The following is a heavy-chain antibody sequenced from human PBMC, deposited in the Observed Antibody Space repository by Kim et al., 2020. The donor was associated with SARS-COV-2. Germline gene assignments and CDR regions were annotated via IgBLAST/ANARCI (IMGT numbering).Heavy chain of an antibody. J-gene: IGHJ4*02. Sequence: GGSLRLSCAASGFTFSNYAMSWVRQAPGKGLEWVSAISDSGGSTYYADAVKGRFTLSRDNSRNTVFLQMNSLRAEDTAVYYCATQYGSGSYYISDFDYWGQGTLVTVSS. V-gene: IGHV3-23*01. CDR2: ISDSGGST. D-gene: IGHD3-10*01. CDR1: GFTFSNYA. CDR3: ATQYGSGSYYISDFDY.